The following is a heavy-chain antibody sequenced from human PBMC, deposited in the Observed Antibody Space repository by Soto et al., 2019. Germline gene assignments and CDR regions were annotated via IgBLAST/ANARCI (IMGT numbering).Heavy chain of an antibody. V-gene: IGHV4-30-4*01. D-gene: IGHD2-21*02. J-gene: IGHJ6*02. CDR2: IHYPGSI. CDR3: AREDDGGDRDYYGLDV. Sequence: QVQLQESGPGLLRPSQTLSLTCTVSGGSISTDHYHWTWIRQTPGKGLEWIGYIHYPGSIQSNPSHQSRVSISVDTSKNLFSLKLSSVTAADTAVYFCAREDDGGDRDYYGLDVWGQGTTVTVSS. CDR1: GGSISTDHYH.